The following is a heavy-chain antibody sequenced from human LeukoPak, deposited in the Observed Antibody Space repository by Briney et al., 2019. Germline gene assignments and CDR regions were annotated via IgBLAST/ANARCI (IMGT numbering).Heavy chain of an antibody. J-gene: IGHJ4*02. D-gene: IGHD6-19*01. CDR3: ADSSGWLTDLDY. CDR2: ISYDGSNK. Sequence: GGSLRLSCAASGFTFSSYAMHWVRQAPGKGLEWVAVISYDGSNKYYADSVKGRFTISRDNSKNTLYLQMNSLRAEDTAVYYCADSSGWLTDLDYWGQGTPVTVSS. V-gene: IGHV3-30-3*01. CDR1: GFTFSSYA.